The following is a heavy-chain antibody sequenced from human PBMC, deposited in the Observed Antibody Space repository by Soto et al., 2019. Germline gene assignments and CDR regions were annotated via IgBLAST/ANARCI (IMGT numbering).Heavy chain of an antibody. CDR2: IDWNDDK. D-gene: IGHD2-8*02. Sequence: GSGPTLVNPTQTLTLTCTFSGFSLTSIGMCVSWIRQPPGKALEWLALIDWNDDKYYSTSLRTRLTISKDTSKNQVVLTLANMDPVDTATYYCGRRAAIGTGYYYYGMDVWGQGTTVTVSS. CDR1: GFSLTSIGMC. CDR3: GRRAAIGTGYYYYGMDV. J-gene: IGHJ6*02. V-gene: IGHV2-70*01.